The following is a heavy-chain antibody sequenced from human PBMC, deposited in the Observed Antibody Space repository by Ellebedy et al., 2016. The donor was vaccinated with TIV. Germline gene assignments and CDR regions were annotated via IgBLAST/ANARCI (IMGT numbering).Heavy chain of an antibody. CDR1: GGSFSGYY. V-gene: IGHV4-34*01. D-gene: IGHD6-19*01. Sequence: SETLSLTCGVYGGSFSGYYWSWVRQRPGKGLEGIGEVNQSGRTNYHPSLKSRVTISVDTSKNQFSLRLSSVTAADTAVYYCAEGRSGWYYFGYWGKGTLVTVSS. J-gene: IGHJ4*02. CDR3: AEGRSGWYYFGY. CDR2: VNQSGRT.